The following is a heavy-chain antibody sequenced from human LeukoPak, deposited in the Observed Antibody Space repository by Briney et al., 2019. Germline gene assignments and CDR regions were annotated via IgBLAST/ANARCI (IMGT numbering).Heavy chain of an antibody. CDR1: GGSFSDYY. CDR2: INHSGST. Sequence: PSETLSLTCAVYGGSFSDYYWTWIRQPPGKGLEWIGEINHSGSTNYNPSLKSRVAISVDTSKNQFSLKLSSVTAADTAVYYCAGHHPRNTVDFWGQGTLVTVSS. CDR3: AGHHPRNTVDF. D-gene: IGHD2/OR15-2a*01. J-gene: IGHJ4*02. V-gene: IGHV4-34*01.